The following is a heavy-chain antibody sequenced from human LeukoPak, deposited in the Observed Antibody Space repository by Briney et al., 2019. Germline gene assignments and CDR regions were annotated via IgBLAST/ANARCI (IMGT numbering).Heavy chain of an antibody. CDR1: GSNSNSKW. CDR3: ARARYGSGGYVFAF. D-gene: IGHD3-10*01. J-gene: IGHJ4*02. CDR2: IKPDGSEI. Sequence: GGSLRLSCAASGSNSNSKWMSWVRQAPGKGRECVANIKPDGSEIIYVDSVKGWPTISTDNAKSSPYLQMNGLRGEDTAVYYCARARYGSGGYVFAFWGQGTLVTV. V-gene: IGHV3-7*04.